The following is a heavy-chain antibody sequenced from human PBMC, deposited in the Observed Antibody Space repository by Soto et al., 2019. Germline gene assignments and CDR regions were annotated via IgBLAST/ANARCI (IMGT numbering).Heavy chain of an antibody. V-gene: IGHV1-46*01. CDR2: INPSGGST. J-gene: IGHJ5*02. CDR1: GYTFTSYY. CDR3: ARYSSPHMYDYTINWFDP. Sequence: GASVRVSCKASGYTFTSYYMHWVRQAPGQGLEWMGIINPSGGSTSYDQKFQGRVTMTRDTSTSTLYMELSSLRSEDTAVYYCARYSSPHMYDYTINWFDPWGQGTLGTLSS. D-gene: IGHD4-4*01.